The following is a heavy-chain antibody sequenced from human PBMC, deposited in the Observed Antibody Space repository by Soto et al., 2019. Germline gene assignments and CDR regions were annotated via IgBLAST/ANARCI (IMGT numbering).Heavy chain of an antibody. D-gene: IGHD3-3*02. J-gene: IGHJ6*02. V-gene: IGHV3-23*01. Sequence: EVQLLESGGGLVQPGGSLRLSCAASGFTFTSYAMNWVRQAPGKGLEWVSAISGSGDNTYYADSVKGRFAISRDKSTNTLYLQMNSLRAEDTAVYYCAKVPIFGVVSRSYGMDVWGQGTTVTVSS. CDR2: ISGSGDNT. CDR1: GFTFTSYA. CDR3: AKVPIFGVVSRSYGMDV.